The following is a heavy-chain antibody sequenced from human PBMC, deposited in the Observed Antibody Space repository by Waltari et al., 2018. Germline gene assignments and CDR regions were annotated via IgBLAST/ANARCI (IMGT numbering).Heavy chain of an antibody. CDR2: IKSGNGNT. D-gene: IGHD1-1*01. CDR1: GYSFTDYA. J-gene: IGHJ4*02. CDR3: ARGQGYLPIDY. V-gene: IGHV1-3*01. Sequence: QVHLVQSGAEVQKPGASVKVSCKTSGYSFTDYAIHWVRQAPGQGLEWLGWIKSGNGNTKYSQTVQGRVSITRDTSASTVYMELISLTSEDTALYFCARGQGYLPIDYWGQGTLVTVSS.